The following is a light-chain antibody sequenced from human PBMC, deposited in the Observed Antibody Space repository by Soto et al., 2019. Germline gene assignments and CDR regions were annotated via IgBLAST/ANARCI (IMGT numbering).Light chain of an antibody. V-gene: IGKV3-20*01. CDR3: QPYSSYPPLT. CDR1: QSVSSSH. J-gene: IGKJ4*01. Sequence: EIVLTQSPGTLSLSPGERATLSCRASQSVSSSHLAWYQQKPGQAPRLLIYGASSRATGIPDRFSGSGSGTDFTLTISRLEPEDFVAYYCQPYSSYPPLTFGGGTKVDIK. CDR2: GAS.